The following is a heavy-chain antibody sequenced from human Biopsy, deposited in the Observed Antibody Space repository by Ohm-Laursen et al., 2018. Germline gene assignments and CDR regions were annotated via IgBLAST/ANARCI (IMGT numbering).Heavy chain of an antibody. Sequence: SVNASRTVSGYTLNELSMQWVRQVPGKGLGWMGGFAPENGKTVYAQNFQARVSLTEDTSTDTAYMELRSLRSEDTAVYYCAADINVWNVNYWGQGTQVTVSS. V-gene: IGHV1-24*01. CDR2: FAPENGKT. CDR3: AADINVWNVNY. D-gene: IGHD1-1*01. J-gene: IGHJ4*02. CDR1: GYTLNELS.